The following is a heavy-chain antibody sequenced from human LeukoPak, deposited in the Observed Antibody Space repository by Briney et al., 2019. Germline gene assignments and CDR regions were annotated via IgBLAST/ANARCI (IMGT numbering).Heavy chain of an antibody. V-gene: IGHV3-48*03. D-gene: IGHD6-19*01. CDR1: GFTFSSYE. CDR2: ISSSGSTI. CDR3: ARVFGCQWLGHFDY. J-gene: IGHJ4*02. Sequence: PGGSLRLSCAASGFTFSSYEMNWVRQAPGKGLEWVSYISSSGSTIYYADSVKGRFTISRDNAKNSLYLQMNSLRAEDTAVYYCARVFGCQWLGHFDYWGQGTLVTVSS.